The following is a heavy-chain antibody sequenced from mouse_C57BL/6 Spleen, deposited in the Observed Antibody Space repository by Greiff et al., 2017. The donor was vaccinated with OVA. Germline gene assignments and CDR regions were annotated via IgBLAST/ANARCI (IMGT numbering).Heavy chain of an antibody. J-gene: IGHJ1*03. Sequence: EVQLQQSGPELVKPGASVKISCTASGYSFTGYYMNWVKQSPEKSLEWIGEINPSTGGTTYNQKFKAKATLTVDKSSSTAYMQLKSLTSEDSAVYYCASITTVVARYFDVWGKGTTVTVSS. CDR3: ASITTVVARYFDV. D-gene: IGHD1-1*01. CDR2: INPSTGGT. V-gene: IGHV1-42*01. CDR1: GYSFTGYY.